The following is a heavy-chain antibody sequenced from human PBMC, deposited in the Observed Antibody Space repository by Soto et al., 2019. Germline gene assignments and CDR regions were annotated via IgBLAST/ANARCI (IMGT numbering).Heavy chain of an antibody. D-gene: IGHD2-8*01. CDR1: GGRFSNYF. V-gene: IGHV4-34*01. CDR3: AGPPNDTHGS. CDR2: INHSGDT. Sequence: QVQLQQWGAGLLKPSETLSLTCAVSGGRFSNYFWAWIRQAPGKGLEWIGEINHSGDTHFDPSLETRATRSVDPSKNQFSLKLMSVSAAERAVYYCAGPPNDTHGSWGQGTLVTVSS. J-gene: IGHJ4*02.